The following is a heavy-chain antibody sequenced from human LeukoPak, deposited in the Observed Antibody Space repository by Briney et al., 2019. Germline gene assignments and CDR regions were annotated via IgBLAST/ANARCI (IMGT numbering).Heavy chain of an antibody. CDR2: IYYSGST. V-gene: IGHV4-39*01. D-gene: IGHD6-13*01. CDR1: GGSISSSSYY. Sequence: SETLSLTCTVSGGSISSSSYYWGWVRQPPGKGLEWIGNIYYSGSTYYNPSLKSRVTISVDTSKNQFSLNLSSVTAADTAVYYCARQYSNSWQTFDYWGQGTLVTVSS. CDR3: ARQYSNSWQTFDY. J-gene: IGHJ4*02.